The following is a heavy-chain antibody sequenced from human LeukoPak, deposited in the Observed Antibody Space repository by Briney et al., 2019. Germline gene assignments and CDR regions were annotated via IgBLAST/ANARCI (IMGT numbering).Heavy chain of an antibody. V-gene: IGHV4-4*02. J-gene: IGHJ4*02. CDR1: GGSISSNNW. CDR3: ARGPSVAAHLDY. Sequence: PSGTLSLTCAVSGGSISSNNWWSWVRQPPGKGLEWIGEIHHHGATNYNPSLKSRVTLSVDKSKNQFSLELSSVTAADTAVYYCARGPSVAAHLDYWGQGTLVTVSS. CDR2: IHHHGAT. D-gene: IGHD5-12*01.